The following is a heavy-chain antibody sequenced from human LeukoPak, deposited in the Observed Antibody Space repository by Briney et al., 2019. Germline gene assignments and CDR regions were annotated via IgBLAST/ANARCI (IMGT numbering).Heavy chain of an antibody. J-gene: IGHJ4*02. Sequence: WIRQPPGKGLEWVSGISWNSGSIGYADSVKGRFTISRDNAKNSLYLQMNSLRAEDTAVYYCASHISYPGEIAARPAYWGQGTLVTVSS. CDR3: ASHISYPGEIAARPAY. V-gene: IGHV3-9*01. CDR2: ISWNSGSI. D-gene: IGHD6-6*01.